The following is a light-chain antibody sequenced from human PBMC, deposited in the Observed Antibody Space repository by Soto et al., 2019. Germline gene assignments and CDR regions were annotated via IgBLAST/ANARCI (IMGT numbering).Light chain of an antibody. V-gene: IGKV3-11*01. CDR2: AAS. J-gene: IGKJ2*01. CDR3: QQRSNWPPT. Sequence: EIVLTQSPATLSLSPGERAALSCRASKSVSIYLAWYQQKPGQAPRLLIYAASNRATGIPARFSGSGSGTDFTLTISSLEPEDCAVYYCQQRSNWPPTFGQGTKLEIK. CDR1: KSVSIY.